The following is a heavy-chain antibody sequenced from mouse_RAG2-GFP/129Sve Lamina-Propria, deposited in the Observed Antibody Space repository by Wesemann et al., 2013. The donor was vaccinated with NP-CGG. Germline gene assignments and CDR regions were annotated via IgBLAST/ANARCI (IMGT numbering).Heavy chain of an antibody. V-gene: IGHV1-52*01. J-gene: IGHJ3*01. CDR3: ARGNYGNPAWFAY. Sequence: QVQLQQPGAELVRPGSSVKLSCKASGYTFTSYWMHWVKQRPIQGLEWIGNIDPSDSETHYNQKFKDKATLTVDKSSSTAYMQLSSLTSEDSAVYYCARGNYGNPAWFAYWDQGTLVTVSA. CDR1: GYTFTSYW. D-gene: IGHD2-1*01. CDR2: IDPSDSET.